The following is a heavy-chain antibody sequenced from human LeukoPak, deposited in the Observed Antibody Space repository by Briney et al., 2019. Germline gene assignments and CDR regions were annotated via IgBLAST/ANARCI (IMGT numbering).Heavy chain of an antibody. V-gene: IGHV3-7*01. J-gene: IGHJ6*02. D-gene: IGHD6-13*01. CDR1: GFTFSSYC. CDR2: IKQDGSEK. Sequence: QTGGSMRISCEASGFTFSSYCMSWDRQAPGKGLEWVANIKQDGSEKYYVDSVKGRFTISRDNAKNSLYLQINSLRAEDTAVYYCARDGQQLVPRYYYYGMEVWGQGTTVTVSS. CDR3: ARDGQQLVPRYYYYGMEV.